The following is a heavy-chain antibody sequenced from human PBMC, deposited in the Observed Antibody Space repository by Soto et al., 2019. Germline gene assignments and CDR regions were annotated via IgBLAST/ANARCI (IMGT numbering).Heavy chain of an antibody. J-gene: IGHJ3*02. CDR2: IGTAGDT. CDR3: ASTTVWKNAFEI. V-gene: IGHV3-13*01. Sequence: EVQLVESGGNLVQPGGSLRLSCEASGFTFSGFDMHWVRQPTGKGLEWVSTIGTAGDTYYAVSVKGRFTISRDNAKNSLSLQMNSLRVEDTAVYYCASTTVWKNAFEIWGQGTLVSVSS. CDR1: GFTFSGFD. D-gene: IGHD3-16*01.